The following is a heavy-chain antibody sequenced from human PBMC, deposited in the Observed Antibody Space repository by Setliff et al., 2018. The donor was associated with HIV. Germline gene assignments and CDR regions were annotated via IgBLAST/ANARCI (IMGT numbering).Heavy chain of an antibody. CDR3: VRDGYNNWDLDH. CDR1: GLTFNRYW. Sequence: SGGSLRLSCVASGLTFNRYWMSWVRQAPGKALEWVANINQNGGSRNYVDSGKGRFTISRENTKNSLYLQMNSLRAEDTAIYYCVRDGYNNWDLDHWGQGTLVTVSS. J-gene: IGHJ4*02. D-gene: IGHD5-12*01. V-gene: IGHV3-7*03. CDR2: INQNGGSR.